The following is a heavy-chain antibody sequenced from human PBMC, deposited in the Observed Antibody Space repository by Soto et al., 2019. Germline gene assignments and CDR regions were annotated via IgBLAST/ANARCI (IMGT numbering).Heavy chain of an antibody. V-gene: IGHV1-69*02. CDR1: GGTFSSYT. CDR3: AGGYYGSGSYYTPPFY. CDR2: IIPILGIA. J-gene: IGHJ4*02. D-gene: IGHD3-10*01. Sequence: ASVKVSCKASGGTFSSYTISWVRQAPGQGLEWMGRIIPILGIANYAQKFQGRVTITADKSTSTAYMELSSLRSEDTAVYYCAGGYYGSGSYYTPPFYWGQGTLVTVSS.